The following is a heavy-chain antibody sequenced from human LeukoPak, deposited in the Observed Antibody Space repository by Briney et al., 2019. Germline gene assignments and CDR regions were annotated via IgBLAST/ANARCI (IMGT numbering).Heavy chain of an antibody. CDR1: GFTFSKHW. D-gene: IGHD4-11*01. V-gene: IGHV3-74*01. CDR3: ARATSYSNYGMDV. CDR2: INSDGSST. Sequence: GGSLRLSCAASGFTFSKHWMHWVRQVPGKGLVWVSRINSDGSSTSYADSVKGRFTISRDNAKNTLYLQMNSRRAEDTAVHYCARATSYSNYGMDVWGQGTTVTVSS. J-gene: IGHJ6*02.